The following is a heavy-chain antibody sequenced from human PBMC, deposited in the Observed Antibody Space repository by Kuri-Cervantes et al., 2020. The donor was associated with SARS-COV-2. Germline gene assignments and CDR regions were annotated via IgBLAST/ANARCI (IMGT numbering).Heavy chain of an antibody. CDR1: GGSISSSSYY. CDR2: IYYSGST. J-gene: IGHJ5*02. CDR3: ARQWQQRGAFDP. Sequence: SETLSLTCTVSGGSISSSSYYWGWIHQPPGKGLEWIGSIYYSGSTYYNPSLKSRVTISVDTSKNQFSLKLSSVTAADTAVYYCARQWQQRGAFDPWGQGTLVTVSS. D-gene: IGHD6-13*01. V-gene: IGHV4-39*01.